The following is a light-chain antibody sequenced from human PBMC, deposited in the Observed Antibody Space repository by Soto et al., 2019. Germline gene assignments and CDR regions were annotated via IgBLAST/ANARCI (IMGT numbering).Light chain of an antibody. CDR2: AAS. V-gene: IGKV1D-12*01. Sequence: DIQMTQSPDSVSASVGDSITITCRASQPISTWVVWYQQKPGQAPKALIYAASRLQGGVPLRFSGSGSGTDFTLTINTLQPEDFATYYCQQANSFPLTFGGGTRVEVK. J-gene: IGKJ4*01. CDR1: QPISTW. CDR3: QQANSFPLT.